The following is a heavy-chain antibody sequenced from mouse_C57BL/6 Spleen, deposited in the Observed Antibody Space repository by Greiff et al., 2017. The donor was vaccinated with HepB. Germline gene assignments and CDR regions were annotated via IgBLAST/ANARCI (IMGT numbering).Heavy chain of an antibody. Sequence: QVQLQQPGAELVKPGASVKMSCKASGYTFTSYWITWVKQRPGQGLEWIGDIYPGSGSTNYNEKFKSKATLTVDTSSSTAYMQLSSPTSEDSAVYYCARSSITTVVADYWGQGTTLTVSS. CDR1: GYTFTSYW. V-gene: IGHV1-55*01. J-gene: IGHJ2*01. CDR3: ARSSITTVVADY. D-gene: IGHD1-1*01. CDR2: IYPGSGST.